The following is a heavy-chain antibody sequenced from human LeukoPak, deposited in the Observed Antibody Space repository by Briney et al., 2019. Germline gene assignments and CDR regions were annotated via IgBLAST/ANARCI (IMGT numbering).Heavy chain of an antibody. Sequence: GASVKVSCKASGYTFTGYYMHWVRQAPGQGLEWMGWINPNSGGTNYAQKFQGRVTMTRDTSISTAYMELSRLRSDDTAVYYCARARRLWRGRIFSAAGLSGFDYWGQGTLVTVSS. D-gene: IGHD3-3*01. CDR1: GYTFTGYY. CDR2: INPNSGGT. V-gene: IGHV1-2*02. J-gene: IGHJ4*02. CDR3: ARARRLWRGRIFSAAGLSGFDY.